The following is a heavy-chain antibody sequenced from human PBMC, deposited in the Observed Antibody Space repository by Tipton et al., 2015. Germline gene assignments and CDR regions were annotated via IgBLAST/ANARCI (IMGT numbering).Heavy chain of an antibody. CDR3: ARTWR. V-gene: IGHV1-69*01. CDR2: IIPIFGPA. J-gene: IGHJ4*02. CDR1: GGTFGTYG. Sequence: QSGPEVKKPGSSVKVSCKASGGTFGTYGISWVRQAPGQGLEWMGGIIPIFGPANYSQKFQGRVTITADESASTTYMELSSLRSEDTAVYYCARTWRWGQGTLVTVSP. D-gene: IGHD5-24*01.